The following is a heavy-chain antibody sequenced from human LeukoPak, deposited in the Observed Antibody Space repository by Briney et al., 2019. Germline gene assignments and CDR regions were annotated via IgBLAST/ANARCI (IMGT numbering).Heavy chain of an antibody. V-gene: IGHV1-2*02. D-gene: IGHD4-17*01. Sequence: ASVKVSCKASGCTFIDYYIHWVRQAPGQGLEWMGWINPNSGGTNSAQTFQGRVTMTSDTSVNTAYMELSRLRSDDTAVYYCARAPPIPDYGDYAPYGYWGQGTLVTVSS. CDR2: INPNSGGT. CDR3: ARAPPIPDYGDYAPYGY. J-gene: IGHJ4*02. CDR1: GCTFIDYY.